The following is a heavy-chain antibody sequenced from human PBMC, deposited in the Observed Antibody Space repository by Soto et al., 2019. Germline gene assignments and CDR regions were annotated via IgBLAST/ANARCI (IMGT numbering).Heavy chain of an antibody. CDR1: GFTFSSYW. CDR2: IKQDGSEK. J-gene: IGHJ4*02. V-gene: IGHV3-7*03. CDR3: ERVLGVTSGESNDH. Sequence: PGGSLRLSCAASGFTFSSYWMSWVRQAPGKGLEWVANIKQDGSEKYYVDSVKGRFTISRDNAKNSLYLQMNSLRAEDTAVYYCERVLGVTSGESNDHWGQGTLVTVSS. D-gene: IGHD3-10*01.